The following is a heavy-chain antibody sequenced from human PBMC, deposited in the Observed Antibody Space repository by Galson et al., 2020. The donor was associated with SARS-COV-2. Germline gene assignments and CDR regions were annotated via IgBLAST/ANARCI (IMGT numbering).Heavy chain of an antibody. CDR2: IKQDGGEK. D-gene: IGHD4-4*01. CDR3: AREAISTYSKYENAYDM. CDR1: GFTLSSNW. J-gene: IGHJ3*02. Sequence: GGSLRLSCEASGFTLSSNWMSWVRQAPGKGLEWVANIKQDGGEKYYVDSVKGRFTISRDNAMNSLYLQMNSLRAEDTAVYYCAREAISTYSKYENAYDMWGQGTLVTVSS. V-gene: IGHV3-7*03.